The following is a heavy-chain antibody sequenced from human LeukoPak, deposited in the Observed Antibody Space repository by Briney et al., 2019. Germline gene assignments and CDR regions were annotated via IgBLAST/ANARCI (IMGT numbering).Heavy chain of an antibody. CDR1: GFTFSSYA. CDR3: AKVPHPLNCDILTGYFDY. V-gene: IGHV3-23*01. Sequence: GGSLRLSCAASGFTFSSYAMSWVRQAPGKGLEWVSAISGSGGSTYYADSVKGRFTISRDNSKNTLYLQMNSLRAEDTAVYYCAKVPHPLNCDILTGYFDYWGQGTLVTVSS. CDR2: ISGSGGST. J-gene: IGHJ4*02. D-gene: IGHD3-9*01.